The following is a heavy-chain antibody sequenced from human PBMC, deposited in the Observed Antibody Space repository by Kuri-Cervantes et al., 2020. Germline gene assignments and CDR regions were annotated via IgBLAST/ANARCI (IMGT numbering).Heavy chain of an antibody. Sequence: GESLKISCAASGFTFSSYWMHWVRQAPGKGLVWVSRINSDGSSTSYADSVKGRFTISRDNAKNSLYLQMNSLRAEDTAVYYCAREYYYDTKGFDLWGRGTLVTVSS. J-gene: IGHJ2*01. CDR2: INSDGSST. CDR3: AREYYYDTKGFDL. CDR1: GFTFSSYW. D-gene: IGHD3-22*01. V-gene: IGHV3-74*01.